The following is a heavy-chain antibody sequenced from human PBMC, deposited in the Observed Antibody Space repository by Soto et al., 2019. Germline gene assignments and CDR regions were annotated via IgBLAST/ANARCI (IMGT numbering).Heavy chain of an antibody. V-gene: IGHV3-23*01. CDR1: GFTFSTYA. CDR2: ISGSGGST. CDR3: AHPRGYGVFDAYDI. D-gene: IGHD4-17*01. Sequence: GGSLRLSCAVSGFTFSTYAMSWVRQAPGKGLEWVSAISGSGGSTFYADSVKGRSTISRDNSINMLYLQINSLRPEDTAMYYCAHPRGYGVFDAYDIWGQGAMVTVSS. J-gene: IGHJ3*02.